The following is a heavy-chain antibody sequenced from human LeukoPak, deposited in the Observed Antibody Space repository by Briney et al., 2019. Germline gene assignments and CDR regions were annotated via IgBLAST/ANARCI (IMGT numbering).Heavy chain of an antibody. D-gene: IGHD3-10*01. V-gene: IGHV3-23*01. CDR3: AKGDYYGSGSYYDY. Sequence: PGGSLRLSCAASGFTFSTYWMGWVRQAPGKGLEWVSAISGSGGSTYYADSVKGRFTISRDNSKNTLYLQMNSLRAEDTAVYYCAKGDYYGSGSYYDYWGQGTLVTVSS. CDR1: GFTFSTYW. CDR2: ISGSGGST. J-gene: IGHJ4*02.